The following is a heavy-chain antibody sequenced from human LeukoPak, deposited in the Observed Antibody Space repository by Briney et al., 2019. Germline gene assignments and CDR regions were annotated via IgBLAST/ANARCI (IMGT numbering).Heavy chain of an antibody. CDR1: GYTFTDYL. CDR2: ISTKNGYT. D-gene: IGHD3-10*01. Sequence: VASVKVSCKASGYTFTDYLINWVRQAPGQGLEWVGSISTKNGYTKLAQKFQGRVAMTKDTSANTIYMDLKSLTFDDTAVYYCAREKLWFGEFPFDNWGQGTLVTVSS. V-gene: IGHV1-18*01. J-gene: IGHJ4*02. CDR3: AREKLWFGEFPFDN.